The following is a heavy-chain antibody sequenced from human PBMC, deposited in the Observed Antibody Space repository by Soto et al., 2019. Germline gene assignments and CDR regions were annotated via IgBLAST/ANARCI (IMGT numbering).Heavy chain of an antibody. CDR2: ISWNSGSI. CDR3: AKAVGSYGNFDY. CDR1: GFTFDDYA. Sequence: EVQLVESGGGLVQPGRSLRLSCAASGFTFDDYAMHWVRQAPGKGLEWVSGISWNSGSIGYADSVKGRFTISRDNAKNYLYLQINSLRAEDTALYYCAKAVGSYGNFDYWGQGTLVTVCS. J-gene: IGHJ4*02. D-gene: IGHD5-18*01. V-gene: IGHV3-9*01.